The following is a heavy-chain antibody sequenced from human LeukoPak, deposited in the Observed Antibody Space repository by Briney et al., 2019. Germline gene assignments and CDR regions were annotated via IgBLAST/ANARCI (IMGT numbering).Heavy chain of an antibody. D-gene: IGHD7-27*01. V-gene: IGHV4-59*07. CDR3: ARFRPNWGLDY. J-gene: IGHJ4*02. CDR1: GGPLTVYH. Sequence: SDTLSLTCSVSGGPLTVYHWIWIRQPPGKGLEFLGYIHYTGSTNFNSSLTSRISMSTDTSKNQFSLKMTSVTAADTAVYYCARFRPNWGLDYWGQGILVTVSS. CDR2: IHYTGST.